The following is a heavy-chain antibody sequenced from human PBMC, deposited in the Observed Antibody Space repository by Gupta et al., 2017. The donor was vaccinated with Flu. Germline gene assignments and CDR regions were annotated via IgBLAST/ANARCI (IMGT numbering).Heavy chain of an antibody. J-gene: IGHJ6*02. D-gene: IGHD3-10*01. V-gene: IGHV3-7*03. CDR3: ARYGFSFGLDL. Sequence: WVRRAPGKGLEWVANINRDGSEKNYVDLAKGRFTISRDNAKDSLFLYMTSLRAEDTAVYYCARYGFSFGLDLWGQGTTVTVSS. CDR2: INRDGSEK.